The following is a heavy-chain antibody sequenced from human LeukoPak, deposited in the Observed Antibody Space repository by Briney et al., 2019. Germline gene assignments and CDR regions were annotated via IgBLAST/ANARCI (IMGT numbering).Heavy chain of an antibody. V-gene: IGHV3-33*01. CDR1: GFTVGTYG. J-gene: IGHJ6*04. CDR2: MWFDGSKQ. CDR3: ARDYGNGMDA. D-gene: IGHD3-10*01. Sequence: GGPLRLSCAASGFTVGTYGMHWVRQAPGKGLQWVAVMWFDGSKQYYADAVKGRFTISRDTSKNTLDLQMNSLRVEDTAVYYCARDYGNGMDAWGKGTTVTVSS.